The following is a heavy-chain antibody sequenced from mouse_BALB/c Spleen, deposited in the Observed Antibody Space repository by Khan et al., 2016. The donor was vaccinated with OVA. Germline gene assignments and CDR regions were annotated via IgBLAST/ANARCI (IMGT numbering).Heavy chain of an antibody. J-gene: IGHJ3*01. Sequence: EVQLVESGPGLVKPSQSLSLTCTVTGYSITSDYAWNWIRQFPGNKLEWMGFISYSGSTTYNPSLKRRISITRDTSKNQFFLQLNSVTTEDTATYYCARWFTYWGQGTLVTVSA. CDR3: ARWFTY. V-gene: IGHV3-2*02. CDR1: GYSITSDYA. CDR2: ISYSGST.